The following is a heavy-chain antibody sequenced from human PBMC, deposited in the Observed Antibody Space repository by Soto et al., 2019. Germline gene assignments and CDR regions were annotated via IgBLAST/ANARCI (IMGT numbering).Heavy chain of an antibody. Sequence: QVQLVASGGGVVQPGRSLRLSCAASGFTFSSYAMHWVRRAPGKGLEWMAVMSYDGSNKYYADSVKGRFTISRDNSKNTLYLQMNSLRPEDTALDYCARDGGAYWGQGTLVIVSS. D-gene: IGHD3-16*01. J-gene: IGHJ4*02. CDR3: ARDGGAY. CDR2: MSYDGSNK. V-gene: IGHV3-30-3*01. CDR1: GFTFSSYA.